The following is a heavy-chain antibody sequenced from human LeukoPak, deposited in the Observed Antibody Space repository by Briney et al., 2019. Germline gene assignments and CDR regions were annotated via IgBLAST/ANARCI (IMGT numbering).Heavy chain of an antibody. CDR1: GYTFTSYA. Sequence: ASVKVSCKASGYTFTSYAMNWVRQAPGQGLEWMGWINTNTGNPTYAQGFTGRFVFFLDTSVSTAYLQISSLKAEDTAVYYCARGGAYYYDSSGSPHWFDPWGQGTLVTVSS. CDR3: ARGGAYYYDSSGSPHWFDP. V-gene: IGHV7-4-1*02. D-gene: IGHD3-22*01. J-gene: IGHJ5*02. CDR2: INTNTGNP.